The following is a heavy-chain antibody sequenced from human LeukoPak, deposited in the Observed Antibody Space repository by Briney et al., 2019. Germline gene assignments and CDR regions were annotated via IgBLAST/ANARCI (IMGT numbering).Heavy chain of an antibody. V-gene: IGHV3-30*18. CDR2: ISYDGSNK. Sequence: PGGSLRLSCEASGFTFSNYGMHWVRQAPGKGLEWVAVISYDGSNKYYADSVKGRFTISIDNSKNTLYLQMNSLRAEDTAVYYCAKGHYMDVWGKGTTVTVSS. CDR3: AKGHYMDV. CDR1: GFTFSNYG. J-gene: IGHJ6*03.